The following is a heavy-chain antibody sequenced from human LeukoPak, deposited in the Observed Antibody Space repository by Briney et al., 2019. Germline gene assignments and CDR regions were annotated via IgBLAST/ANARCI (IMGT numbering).Heavy chain of an antibody. Sequence: PGGSLRLSRAASGFTFDDFAMHWVRQAPGKGLEWVAGISWNGGSIDYANSVRGRFIISRDNAENSLYLQMNSLRAEDTALYYCSKGSGRFWTYFDHWGQGALVTVSS. CDR2: ISWNGGSI. V-gene: IGHV3-9*01. D-gene: IGHD1-26*01. CDR1: GFTFDDFA. CDR3: SKGSGRFWTYFDH. J-gene: IGHJ4*02.